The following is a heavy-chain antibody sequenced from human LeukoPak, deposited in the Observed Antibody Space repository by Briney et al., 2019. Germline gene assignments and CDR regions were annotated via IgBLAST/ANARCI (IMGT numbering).Heavy chain of an antibody. J-gene: IGHJ4*02. CDR3: AKTGSGTYYDRFDY. CDR1: GGSIAIRNYY. V-gene: IGHV4-39*01. Sequence: SETLSLTCAVSGGSIAIRNYYWAWIRQSPGRGLEWLGSVYSSGSVYYNPSLKSRVTILVDTSKNQFALKLRSVTAADTAVYYCAKTGSGTYYDRFDYWGQGTLVTVSS. CDR2: VYSSGSV. D-gene: IGHD3-10*01.